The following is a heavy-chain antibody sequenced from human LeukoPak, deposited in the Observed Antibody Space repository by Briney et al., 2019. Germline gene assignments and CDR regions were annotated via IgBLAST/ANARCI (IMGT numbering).Heavy chain of an antibody. CDR2: IYYSGST. CDR3: ARRGYNYGYGWFDP. V-gene: IGHV4-39*01. D-gene: IGHD5-18*01. CDR1: EDSISSTTYC. Sequence: SETLSLTCTVSEDSISSTTYCWGWIRQPPRKGLEWIGNIYYSGSTYYSPSLKCRVTISVDTSKNQFSLKLTSVTAADTAVYSCARRGYNYGYGWFDPWGQGTLVTVSS. J-gene: IGHJ5*02.